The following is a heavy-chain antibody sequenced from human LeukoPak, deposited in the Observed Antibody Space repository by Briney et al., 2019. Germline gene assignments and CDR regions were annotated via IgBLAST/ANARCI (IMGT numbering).Heavy chain of an antibody. CDR2: IYYSGST. V-gene: IGHV4-59*03. CDR3: ATQYYDILTGYYNSDLFDY. J-gene: IGHJ4*02. D-gene: IGHD3-9*01. Sequence: SETLSLTCTVSGGSISPYYWSWIRQPPGKGLEWIGYIYYSGSTNYNPSLKSRVTISVDTSKNQFSLKLSSVTAADTAVYYCATQYYDILTGYYNSDLFDYWGQGTLVTVSS. CDR1: GGSISPYY.